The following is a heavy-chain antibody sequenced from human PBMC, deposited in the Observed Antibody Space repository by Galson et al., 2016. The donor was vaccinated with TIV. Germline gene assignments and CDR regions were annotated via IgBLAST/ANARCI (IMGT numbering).Heavy chain of an antibody. D-gene: IGHD2-15*01. J-gene: IGHJ3*02. CDR1: GGTFSFYA. CDR3: ARETCSGGTGYCLIGAFDI. V-gene: IGHV1-69*13. Sequence: SVKVSCKASGGTFSFYAITWVRQAPGQGLEWMRGINPIFRTPNYAQKFQGRVTMTADDSTRTAYMELSSLGSEDTAVYYCARETCSGGTGYCLIGAFDIWGPGTMVTVSS. CDR2: INPIFRTP.